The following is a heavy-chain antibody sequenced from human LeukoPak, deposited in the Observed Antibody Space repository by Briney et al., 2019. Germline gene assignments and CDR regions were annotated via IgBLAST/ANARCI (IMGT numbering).Heavy chain of an antibody. CDR3: VKLTSTWFDP. Sequence: PGGSLRLSCAASGFSFSSYGMFWVRQAPGKGLEWVAFIRFDGSNEYCADSVKGRFTISRDNSKNTLYLQMNSLRPEDTAVYYCVKLTSTWFDPWGQGTLVTVSS. V-gene: IGHV3-30*02. J-gene: IGHJ5*02. D-gene: IGHD2-2*01. CDR1: GFSFSSYG. CDR2: IRFDGSNE.